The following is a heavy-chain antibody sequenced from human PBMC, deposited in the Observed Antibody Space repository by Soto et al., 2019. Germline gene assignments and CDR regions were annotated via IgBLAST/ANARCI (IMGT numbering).Heavy chain of an antibody. CDR1: GFTFSNAW. V-gene: IGHV3-15*07. Sequence: EVQLVESGGGLVKPGGSLRLSCAASGFTFSNAWMNWVRQAPGKGLEWVGRIKSKADGGTTDHAAPVKGRFIISRDDSKNTLYLQMNSLKIEDTAVYYCTTDRRIVGATYAMDVWGQGTTVTVSS. J-gene: IGHJ6*02. CDR2: IKSKADGGTT. D-gene: IGHD1-26*01. CDR3: TTDRRIVGATYAMDV.